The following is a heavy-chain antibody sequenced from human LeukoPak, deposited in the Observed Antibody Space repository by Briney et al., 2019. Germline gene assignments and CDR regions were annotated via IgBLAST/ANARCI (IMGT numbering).Heavy chain of an antibody. Sequence: GGSLRLSCAASGFTFSNHGMNWVRQAPGKGLEWLSGVSPPDGGTYYADSVKGRFTISRDGSKNTLSLQMNSLRVEDTAVYYCARDLAWGAFDYWGQGTLVTVSS. CDR1: GFTFSNHG. J-gene: IGHJ4*02. CDR2: VSPPDGGT. D-gene: IGHD7-27*01. CDR3: ARDLAWGAFDY. V-gene: IGHV3-23*01.